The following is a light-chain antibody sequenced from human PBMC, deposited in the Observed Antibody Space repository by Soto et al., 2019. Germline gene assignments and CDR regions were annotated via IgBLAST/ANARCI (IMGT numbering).Light chain of an antibody. CDR1: QDIAIY. CDR3: QQYYSYLT. V-gene: IGKV1-9*01. J-gene: IGKJ4*01. CDR2: AAS. Sequence: DIQLTQSPSSLSASVGDRVTITCRASQDIAIYLAWYQQKPGEAPKLLIYAASTLYGGVPSRFSGSGSGTDFTLTISCLQSEDFATYYCQQYYSYLTFGGGTKVDIK.